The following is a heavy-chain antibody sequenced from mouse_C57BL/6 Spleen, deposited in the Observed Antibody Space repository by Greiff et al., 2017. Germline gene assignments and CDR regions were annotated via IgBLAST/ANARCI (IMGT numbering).Heavy chain of an antibody. CDR2: IDPEDGET. CDR1: GFNIKDYY. Sequence: VQLKESGAELVKPGASVKLSCTASGFNIKDYYMHWVKQRTEQGLEWIGRIDPEDGETKYAPKFQGKATITADTSSNTAYLQLSSRTAEDTAVYYWARALYDYDGGRYIDVWGTGTTGTVSS. V-gene: IGHV14-2*01. D-gene: IGHD2-4*01. CDR3: ARALYDYDGGRYIDV. J-gene: IGHJ1*03.